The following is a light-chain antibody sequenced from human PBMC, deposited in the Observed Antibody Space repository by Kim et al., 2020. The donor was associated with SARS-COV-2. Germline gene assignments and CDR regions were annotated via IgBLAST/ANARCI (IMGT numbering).Light chain of an antibody. CDR3: SAWDYSVNAWV. V-gene: IGLV10-54*01. CDR1: SNNVGNEG. Sequence: QTDTLTCTGDSNNVGNEGAAWLQQHQGHPPKLLFYRNNERPSGISERLSASRSGNTASLTITRLQPGDEADYYCSAWDYSVNAWVFGGGTQLTVL. CDR2: RNN. J-gene: IGLJ3*02.